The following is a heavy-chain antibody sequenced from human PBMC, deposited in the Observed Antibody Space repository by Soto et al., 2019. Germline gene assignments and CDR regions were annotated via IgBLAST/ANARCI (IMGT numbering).Heavy chain of an antibody. J-gene: IGHJ3*02. V-gene: IGHV4-31*03. Sequence: QVQLQESGPGLVKPSQTLSLTCTVSGGSISSGGYYWSWIRQHPGKGLEWIGYIYYSGSTYYNPSLKSRVTISVETSKNPFPLKLSSVTAADTAVYYCARAGVVTKGYDAFDIWGQGKMVTVSS. CDR3: ARAGVVTKGYDAFDI. CDR1: GGSISSGGYY. CDR2: IYYSGST. D-gene: IGHD2-21*02.